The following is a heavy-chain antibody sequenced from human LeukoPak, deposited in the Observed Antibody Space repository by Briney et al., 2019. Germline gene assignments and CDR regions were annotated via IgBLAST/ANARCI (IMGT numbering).Heavy chain of an antibody. D-gene: IGHD2-21*02. CDR3: ARSPGAYCGGDCYPYYFDY. CDR2: IYSGGST. Sequence: PGGSLRLSCAASGFTVSSNYMSWVRQAPGKGLGWVSVIYSGGSTYYADSVKGRFTISRGNSKNTLYLQMNSLRAEDTAVYYCARSPGAYCGGDCYPYYFDYWGQGTLVTVSS. J-gene: IGHJ4*02. V-gene: IGHV3-53*01. CDR1: GFTVSSNY.